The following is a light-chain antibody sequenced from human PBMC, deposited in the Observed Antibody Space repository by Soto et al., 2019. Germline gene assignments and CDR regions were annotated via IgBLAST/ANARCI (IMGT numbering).Light chain of an antibody. Sequence: EIVMTQSPSTLSVSPGERATLSCRASRSVDTDLAWYQQKPGQAPRLLVFATSARATGVPDRLSGSGSGTDFTLTISRLEPEDFAVYYCQQYGSSGTFGQGTKVDIK. CDR2: ATS. CDR3: QQYGSSGT. CDR1: RSVDTD. V-gene: IGKV3-20*01. J-gene: IGKJ1*01.